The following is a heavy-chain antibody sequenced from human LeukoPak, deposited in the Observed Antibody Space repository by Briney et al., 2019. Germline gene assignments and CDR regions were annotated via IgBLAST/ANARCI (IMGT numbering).Heavy chain of an antibody. V-gene: IGHV4-30-2*01. CDR2: IYHSGST. CDR3: ARADSSGYYGWFDP. CDR1: GGSISSGGYS. D-gene: IGHD3-22*01. J-gene: IGHJ5*02. Sequence: SETLSLTCAVSGGSISSGGYSWSWIRQPPGKGLEWIGYIYHSGSTYYNPSLKSRVTISVDRSKNQFSLKLSSVTAADTAVYSCARADSSGYYGWFDPWGKGTLVTVSS.